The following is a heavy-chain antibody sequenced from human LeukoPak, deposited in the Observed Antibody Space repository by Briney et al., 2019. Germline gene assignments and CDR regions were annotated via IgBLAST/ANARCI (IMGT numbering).Heavy chain of an antibody. CDR1: GYTFTGYY. J-gene: IGHJ4*02. D-gene: IGHD6-19*01. CDR3: ARDPVSSSGRWEFDY. CDR2: INPNSGGT. Sequence: ASVKVSSKASGYTFTGYYMHWVRQAPGQGLEWMGWINPNSGGTNYAQKFQGRVTMTRDTSISTAYMELSRLRSDDTAVYYCARDPVSSSGRWEFDYWGQGTLVTVSS. V-gene: IGHV1-2*02.